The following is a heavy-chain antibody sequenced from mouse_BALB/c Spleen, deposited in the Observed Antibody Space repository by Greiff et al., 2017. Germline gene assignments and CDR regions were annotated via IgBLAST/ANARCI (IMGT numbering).Heavy chain of an antibody. Sequence: EVQLVETGGGLVPPKGSLTLSCAASGFTFTTHAMNWVRQPPGKGVDWVARIRSKSNNYATYYADSVKDRFTISRDDSQSMLYLQMNNLKTEDTAMYYCVRGNYYAMDDGGKGTSVSVPA. J-gene: IGHJ4*01. CDR1: GFTFTTHA. D-gene: IGHD2-1*01. CDR2: IRSKSNNYAT. CDR3: VRGNYYAMDD. V-gene: IGHV10S3*01.